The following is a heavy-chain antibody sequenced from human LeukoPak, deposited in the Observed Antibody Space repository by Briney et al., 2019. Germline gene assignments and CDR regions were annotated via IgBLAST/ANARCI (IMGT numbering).Heavy chain of an antibody. CDR2: INPKGGGI. CDR3: ARDTCDGGDCFNWFYP. D-gene: IGHD2-21*02. Sequence: ASVKVSCKASGYSFTDYYIHWARQAPGQGLEWMGWINPKGGGINYAPEFQGRVTMHRDTSITTAYMELSRLRSGDTASYYCARDTCDGGDCFNWFYPWGEGTLVAVSS. CDR1: GYSFTDYY. V-gene: IGHV1-2*02. J-gene: IGHJ5*02.